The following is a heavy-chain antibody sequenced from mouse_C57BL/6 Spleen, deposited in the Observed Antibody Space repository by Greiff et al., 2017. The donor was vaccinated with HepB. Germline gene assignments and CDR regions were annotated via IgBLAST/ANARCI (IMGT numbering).Heavy chain of an antibody. Sequence: EVQLQQSGAELVRPGASVKLSCTASGFNIKDDYMHWVKQRPEQGLEWIGWIDPENGDTEYASKFQGKATITADPSSNTAYLQLSSLTSEDTAVYYCTHYNYYAMDYWGQGTSVTVSS. CDR3: THYNYYAMDY. J-gene: IGHJ4*01. V-gene: IGHV14-4*01. CDR1: GFNIKDDY. CDR2: IDPENGDT. D-gene: IGHD2-12*01.